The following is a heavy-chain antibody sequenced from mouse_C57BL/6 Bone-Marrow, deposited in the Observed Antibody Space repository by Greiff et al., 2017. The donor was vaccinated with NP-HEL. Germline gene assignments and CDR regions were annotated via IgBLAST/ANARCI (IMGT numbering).Heavy chain of an antibody. V-gene: IGHV1-59*01. CDR3: ARDGGNYDPAWLAD. D-gene: IGHD2-4*01. CDR1: GYTFTSYW. J-gene: IGHJ3*01. CDR2: IDPSDSYT. Sequence: QVQLQQPGAELVRPGTSVKLSCKASGYTFTSYWMHWVKQRPGQGLEWIGVIDPSDSYTNYNQKFKGKATLTVDTSSSTAYMQLSSLTSEDSAVYYCARDGGNYDPAWLADWGQGTLVTVSA.